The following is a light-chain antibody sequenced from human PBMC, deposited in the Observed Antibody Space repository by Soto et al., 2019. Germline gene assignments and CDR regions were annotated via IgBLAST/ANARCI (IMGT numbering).Light chain of an antibody. CDR2: GAS. CDR3: QQYNNWPRGT. Sequence: EIVMTQSPATLSVSPGERATLSCRASQSVSSNLAWYQQKPGQAPRLLIYGASTRATGIPDRFSGSGSGTEFTLTISSLQSEDFAVYYCQQYNNWPRGTFGQGTKVEI. V-gene: IGKV3-15*01. J-gene: IGKJ1*01. CDR1: QSVSSN.